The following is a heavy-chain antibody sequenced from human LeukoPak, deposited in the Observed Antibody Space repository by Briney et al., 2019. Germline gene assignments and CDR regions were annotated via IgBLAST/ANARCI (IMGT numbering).Heavy chain of an antibody. CDR2: ISWNSGSI. V-gene: IGHV3-23*01. CDR3: AKVMSSRTIVGATFDY. Sequence: GGSLRLSCAASGFTFSSYAMSWVRQAPGKGLEWVSGISWNSGSIGYADSVKGRFTISRDNAKNSLYLQMNSLRAEDTAVYYCAKVMSSRTIVGATFDYWGQGTLVTVSS. D-gene: IGHD1-26*01. J-gene: IGHJ4*02. CDR1: GFTFSSYA.